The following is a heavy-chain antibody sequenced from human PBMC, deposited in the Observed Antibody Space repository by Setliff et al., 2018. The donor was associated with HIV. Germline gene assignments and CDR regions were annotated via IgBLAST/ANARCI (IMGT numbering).Heavy chain of an antibody. CDR1: GFTFSSYW. J-gene: IGHJ4*02. Sequence: HPGGSLRLSCAASGFTFSSYWMSWVRQAPGKGLEWVANIKQDGSEKYYVDSVKGRFTISRDNSKNSLYLQINTLRPDDTAVYYCARSENCYSTHCSPYDYWGQRTLVTVSS. V-gene: IGHV3-7*01. CDR3: ARSENCYSTHCSPYDY. D-gene: IGHD2-2*01. CDR2: IKQDGSEK.